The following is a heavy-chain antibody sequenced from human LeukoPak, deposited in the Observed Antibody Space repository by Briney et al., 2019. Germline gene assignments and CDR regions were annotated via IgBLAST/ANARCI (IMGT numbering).Heavy chain of an antibody. CDR3: ARVVDSSYYYYYGMDV. CDR1: GYTFTSYG. Sequence: ASVTVSFKASGYTFTSYGFSWVRQAPGQGMEWVGWISAYNGNANYAQKLQGRVTMTTDTSTSTAYMELRSLRSDDTAVYYCARVVDSSYYYYYGMDVWGQGTTVTVSS. J-gene: IGHJ6*02. D-gene: IGHD2-2*01. V-gene: IGHV1-18*01. CDR2: ISAYNGNA.